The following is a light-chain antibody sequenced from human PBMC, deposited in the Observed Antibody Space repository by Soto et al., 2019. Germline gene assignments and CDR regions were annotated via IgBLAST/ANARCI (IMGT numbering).Light chain of an antibody. CDR1: QSISSW. CDR3: QQYNSYRT. V-gene: IGKV1-5*01. CDR2: DAS. Sequence: DIRLPQSPSTLSASVGDRVTXXCRASQSISSWLAWYQQKPGKAPKLLIYDASSLESGVPSRFSGSGSGTEFTLTISSLQPDDFATYYCQQYNSYRTVGQGSKVDI. J-gene: IGKJ1*01.